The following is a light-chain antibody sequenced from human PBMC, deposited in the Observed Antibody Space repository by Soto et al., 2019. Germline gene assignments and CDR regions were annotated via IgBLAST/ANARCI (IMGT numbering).Light chain of an antibody. J-gene: IGLJ2*01. CDR2: DVN. CDR3: SSYAGNYTLD. CDR1: SSDVGTYNY. V-gene: IGLV2-11*01. Sequence: QSALTQPRSVSGSPGQSVTISCTGTSSDVGTYNYVSWYQQHPGKAPKLMIYDVNKRPSGVPDRFSGSMSGNTASLTISGLQADDEADYHCSSYAGNYTLDFGGGTKLTVL.